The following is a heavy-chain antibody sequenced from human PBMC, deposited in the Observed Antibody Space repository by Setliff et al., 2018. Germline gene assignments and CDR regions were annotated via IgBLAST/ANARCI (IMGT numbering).Heavy chain of an antibody. Sequence: LSLSCAASGFTFSTYRMHWVRQAPGKGLEWVAVIWDDGGNKYHADSVRGRFTISRDNSKNTLYLQMNSLRPEDTAVYYCARTCSGSGRYAGLESWGQGTPVTVSS. V-gene: IGHV3-33*08. CDR2: IWDDGGNK. CDR3: ARTCSGSGRYAGLES. CDR1: GFTFSTYR. J-gene: IGHJ4*02. D-gene: IGHD2-15*01.